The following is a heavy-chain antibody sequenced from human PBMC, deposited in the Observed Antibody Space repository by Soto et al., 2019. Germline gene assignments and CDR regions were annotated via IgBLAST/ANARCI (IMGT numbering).Heavy chain of an antibody. V-gene: IGHV3-23*01. J-gene: IGHJ5*02. D-gene: IGHD3-22*01. Sequence: DVQLLESGGDLAQPGGSLRLSCEASGFTFNNYAIAWVRQAPGKGLEWVSGITSSGAAYYADSVKGRFTISRDNSKNTLYLQMNSLRAEDTAVYYCAKGESSVSARDFDHWRQGTLVTVSS. CDR2: ITSSGAA. CDR1: GFTFNNYA. CDR3: AKGESSVSARDFDH.